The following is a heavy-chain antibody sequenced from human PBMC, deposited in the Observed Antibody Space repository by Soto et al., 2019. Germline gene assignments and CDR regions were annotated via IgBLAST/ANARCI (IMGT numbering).Heavy chain of an antibody. CDR1: GFALSSHG. CDR3: AKENTFADY. Sequence: QVQLVESGGGVVQPGRSLRLSCAASGFALSSHGMHWVRQAPGKGLEWVAVLSHDGSNKYYAGSVEGRFTISRDDSKNTLYLQMNSLRVEDTAVYYCAKENTFADYWGQGTLVTVSP. CDR2: LSHDGSNK. D-gene: IGHD2-2*02. J-gene: IGHJ4*02. V-gene: IGHV3-30*18.